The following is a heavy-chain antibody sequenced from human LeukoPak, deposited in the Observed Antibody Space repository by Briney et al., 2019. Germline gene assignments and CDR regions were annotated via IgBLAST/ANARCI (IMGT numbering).Heavy chain of an antibody. D-gene: IGHD1-26*01. Sequence: QTGGSLRLSCAASGFTFSSYAMNWVRQAPGKGLEWVSYIRSSSSTIYYADSVKGRFTISRDNAKNSLYLLMNSLRDEDTAVYYCARERVGRYYDQWGQGTLVTVSS. CDR3: ARERVGRYYDQ. V-gene: IGHV3-48*02. J-gene: IGHJ4*02. CDR1: GFTFSSYA. CDR2: IRSSSSTI.